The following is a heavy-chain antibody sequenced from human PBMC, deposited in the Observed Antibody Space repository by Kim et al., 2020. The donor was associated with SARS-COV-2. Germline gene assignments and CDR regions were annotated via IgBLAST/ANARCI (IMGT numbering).Heavy chain of an antibody. Sequence: GGSLRLSCAASGFIVTNHYLTWVRQAPGKGLEWLLMIHFDGTTYYADSVRGRFTISRDTSENTLYLQMNNLRAEDTAIYFCRRGHWGDTPSWGQGTRVTISS. D-gene: IGHD7-27*01. CDR1: GFIVTNHY. V-gene: IGHV3-53*01. J-gene: IGHJ5*02. CDR3: RRGHWGDTPS. CDR2: IHFDGTT.